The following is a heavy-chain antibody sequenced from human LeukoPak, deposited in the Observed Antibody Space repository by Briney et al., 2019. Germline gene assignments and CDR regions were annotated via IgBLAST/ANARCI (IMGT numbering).Heavy chain of an antibody. D-gene: IGHD1-26*01. CDR3: ARGLKWGGEGAFEFDY. J-gene: IGHJ4*02. CDR2: ISAGGDFV. Sequence: GGSLRLSCAASGFPFSTHSLNWVRQAPGKGLEWVSSISAGGDFVYYGDSVKGRFTMSRDNAKNSLYLQMNSLRAEDTAVYYCARGLKWGGEGAFEFDYWGQGTLVTVSS. V-gene: IGHV3-21*01. CDR1: GFPFSTHS.